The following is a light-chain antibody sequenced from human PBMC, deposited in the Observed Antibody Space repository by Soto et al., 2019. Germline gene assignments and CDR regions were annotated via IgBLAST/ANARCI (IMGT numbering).Light chain of an antibody. CDR2: GAS. J-gene: IGKJ1*01. Sequence: EIVLAQSPGTLSLSPGESATPSCRASQSVSSSFLAWYQQKAGQAPRLLIYGASRRATGIPDRFSGSGSGTDFTLTISRLEPEDFAVYYCQQYVSSPWAFGQGTKVDIK. V-gene: IGKV3-20*01. CDR3: QQYVSSPWA. CDR1: QSVSSSF.